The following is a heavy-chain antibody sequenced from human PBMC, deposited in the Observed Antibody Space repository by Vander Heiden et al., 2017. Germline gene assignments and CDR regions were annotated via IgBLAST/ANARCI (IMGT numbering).Heavy chain of an antibody. D-gene: IGHD4-4*01. J-gene: IGHJ6*02. V-gene: IGHV5-51*01. Sequence: EVQLVQSGAEVKKPGESLKISCKGSGSSFTSYWIGWVRQLPGKGLEWMGIIYPGDYDTRYSPSFQGQVTISADKSISTAYLQWSSLKASDTAMYYCARQDHPNPDHTVTTWDYYYYGMDVWGQGTTVTVSS. CDR2: IYPGDYDT. CDR1: GSSFTSYW. CDR3: ARQDHPNPDHTVTTWDYYYYGMDV.